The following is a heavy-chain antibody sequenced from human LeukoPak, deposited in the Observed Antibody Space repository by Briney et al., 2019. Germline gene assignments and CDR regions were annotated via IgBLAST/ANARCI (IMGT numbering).Heavy chain of an antibody. CDR3: ARQYYHDSSGYPFDY. CDR1: GFTFSTYW. J-gene: IGHJ4*02. CDR2: INTDGSNT. Sequence: GSLILSCAASGFTFSTYWMHWVRQVPGKGLVWVSRINTDGSNTNYADSVKGRFTISRDNAKNTLYLQMNSLRAEDTAVYYCARQYYHDSSGYPFDYWGQGTLVTVSS. V-gene: IGHV3-74*01. D-gene: IGHD3-22*01.